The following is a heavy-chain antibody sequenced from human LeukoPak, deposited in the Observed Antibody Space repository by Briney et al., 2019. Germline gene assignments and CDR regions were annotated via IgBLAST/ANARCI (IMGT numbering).Heavy chain of an antibody. CDR1: GYTFTGYY. D-gene: IGHD3-10*01. V-gene: IGHV1-2*02. CDR2: NNPNSGGT. J-gene: IGHJ4*02. CDR3: ARDRLRWGSGSYYQGIDY. Sequence: ASVKVSCKASGYTFTGYYMHWVRQAPGQGLEWMGWNNPNSGGTNYAQKFQGRVTMTRDTSISTAYMELSRLRSDDTAVYYCARDRLRWGSGSYYQGIDYWGRGTLVTVSS.